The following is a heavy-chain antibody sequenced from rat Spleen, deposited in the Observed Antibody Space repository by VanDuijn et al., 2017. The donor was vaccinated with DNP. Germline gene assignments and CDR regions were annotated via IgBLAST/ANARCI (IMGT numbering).Heavy chain of an antibody. CDR2: ISFDGSRT. D-gene: IGHD4-1*01. CDR1: GFTFSDYA. J-gene: IGHJ4*01. Sequence: EVQLVESGGGLVQPGRSLKLSCAASGFTFSDYAMAWVRQAPKKGLEWVATISFDGSRTYYRDSVKGRFTISRDDAKNTLYLQMNSLRSEDTATYYCARFDGYNYLYVMDVWCQGTSVTVSS. V-gene: IGHV5-17*01. CDR3: ARFDGYNYLYVMDV.